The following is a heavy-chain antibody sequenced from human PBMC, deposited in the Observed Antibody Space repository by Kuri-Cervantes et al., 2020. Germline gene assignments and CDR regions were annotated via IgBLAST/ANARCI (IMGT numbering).Heavy chain of an antibody. V-gene: IGHV3-30*18. CDR1: GFTFSSYA. CDR2: ISYDGNYK. Sequence: GGSLRLSCAASGFTFSSYAMHWVRQAPGKGLEWVAIISYDGNYKYYTDSVKGRFTISRDNSKNTLFLQMNSLRDEDTAVYYCAKMGVSGDHTRSAFDTWGPGTMVTVSS. D-gene: IGHD4-17*01. CDR3: AKMGVSGDHTRSAFDT. J-gene: IGHJ3*02.